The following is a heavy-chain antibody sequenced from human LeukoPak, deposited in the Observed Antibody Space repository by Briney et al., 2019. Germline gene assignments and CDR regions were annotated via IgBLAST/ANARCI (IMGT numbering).Heavy chain of an antibody. D-gene: IGHD3-22*01. V-gene: IGHV3-23*01. CDR2: INGFGGST. CDR1: GFTFSSYA. J-gene: IGHJ4*02. Sequence: PGGSLRLSCAASGFTFSSYAMAWVRQAPGKGLQWVSGINGFGGSTYYADSVKGRSTISRDNSKNTLYLQMNSLRVEDTAVYYCAKRDYSDSSGYASLFDHWGQGSQVTASS. CDR3: AKRDYSDSSGYASLFDH.